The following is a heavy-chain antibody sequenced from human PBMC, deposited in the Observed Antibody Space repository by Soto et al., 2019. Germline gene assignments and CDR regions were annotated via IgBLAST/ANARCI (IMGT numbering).Heavy chain of an antibody. CDR1: GFTFSTYS. CDR3: ARDRSAPPDNVVVAAAIPPAYFDY. J-gene: IGHJ4*02. V-gene: IGHV3-48*01. CDR2: ISSSSSTI. Sequence: EVQLVETGGGLVQPGGSLRLSCAASGFTFSTYSMNWVRQAPGKGLEWVSYISSSSSTIYYADSVKGRFTISRDNAKNSLYLEMNGLRAEDTAVYYCARDRSAPPDNVVVAAAIPPAYFDYWGQGTLVTVSS. D-gene: IGHD2-15*01.